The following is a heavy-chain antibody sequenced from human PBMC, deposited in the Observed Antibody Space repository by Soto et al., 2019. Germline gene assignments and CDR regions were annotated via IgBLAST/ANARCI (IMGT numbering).Heavy chain of an antibody. CDR2: IKSKTDGGTT. CDR3: TTDITMIVVVIRDYYFDY. CDR1: GFTFSNAW. D-gene: IGHD3-22*01. Sequence: GSLRLSCAASGFTFSNAWMSWVRQAPGKGLEWVGRIKSKTDGGTTDYAAPVKGRFTISRDDSKNTLYLQMNSLKTEDTAVYYCTTDITMIVVVIRDYYFDYWGQGTLVTVSS. V-gene: IGHV3-15*01. J-gene: IGHJ4*02.